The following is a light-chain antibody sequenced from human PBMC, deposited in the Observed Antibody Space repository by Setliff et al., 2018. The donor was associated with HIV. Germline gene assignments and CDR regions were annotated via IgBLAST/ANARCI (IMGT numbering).Light chain of an antibody. CDR3: SSYTHSTVV. V-gene: IGLV2-14*03. CDR2: DVS. CDR1: SSDVAAYDS. J-gene: IGLJ2*01. Sequence: QSVLAQPASVSGSPGQSITISCTVTSSDVAAYDSVSWYQQHPAKAPKLMIYDVSDRPSGVSNRFSGSKSGNTASLTISGLQAEDEASYYCSSYTHSTVVFGGGTQLTVL.